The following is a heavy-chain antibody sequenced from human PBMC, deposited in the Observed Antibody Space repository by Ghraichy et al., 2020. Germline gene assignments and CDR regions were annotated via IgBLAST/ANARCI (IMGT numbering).Heavy chain of an antibody. Sequence: GGSLRLSCAASGFTFSSYAMSWVRQAPGKGLEWVSAISGSGGSTYYADSVKGRFTISRDNSKNTLYLQMNSLRAEDTAVYYCAKARYYYGSGSYAFDIWGQGTMVTVSS. CDR1: GFTFSSYA. J-gene: IGHJ3*02. D-gene: IGHD3-10*01. CDR3: AKARYYYGSGSYAFDI. CDR2: ISGSGGST. V-gene: IGHV3-23*01.